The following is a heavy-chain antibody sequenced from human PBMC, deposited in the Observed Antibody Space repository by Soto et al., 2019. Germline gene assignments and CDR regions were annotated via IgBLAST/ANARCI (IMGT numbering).Heavy chain of an antibody. Sequence: ASVKVSCKASGYTFTSYGISWVRQAPGQGLEWMGWISAYNGNTNYAQKLQGRVTMTTDTSTSTAYMELRSLRSDDTAVYYCSRDQNSSRWYTDYDYWGQGTLVTVSS. CDR1: GYTFTSYG. J-gene: IGHJ4*02. CDR3: SRDQNSSRWYTDYDY. CDR2: ISAYNGNT. V-gene: IGHV1-18*01. D-gene: IGHD6-19*01.